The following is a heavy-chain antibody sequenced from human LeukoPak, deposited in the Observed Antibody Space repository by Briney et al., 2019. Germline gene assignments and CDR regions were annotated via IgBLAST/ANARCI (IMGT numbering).Heavy chain of an antibody. Sequence: GAPVKVSCKASGYTFTGYYMHWVRQAPGQGLEWMGWINPNSGGTNYAQKFQGRVTMTRDTSISTAYMELSRLRSDDTAVYYCARAYCSSTSCFVNFDYWGQGTLVTVSS. CDR1: GYTFTGYY. V-gene: IGHV1-2*02. CDR2: INPNSGGT. D-gene: IGHD2-2*01. J-gene: IGHJ4*02. CDR3: ARAYCSSTSCFVNFDY.